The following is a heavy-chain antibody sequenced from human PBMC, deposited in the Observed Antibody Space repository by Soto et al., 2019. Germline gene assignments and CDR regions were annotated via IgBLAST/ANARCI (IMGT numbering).Heavy chain of an antibody. CDR1: GFTVSSSA. CDR3: AKGGRAIVLMVYDRYYYGMDV. D-gene: IGHD2-8*01. J-gene: IGHJ6*02. CDR2: ISGSGGST. V-gene: IGHV3-23*01. Sequence: PGGSLRLSCAASGFTVSSSAMSWVRQAPGKGLEWVSAISGSGGSTYYADSVKGRFTISRDNSKNTLYLQMNSLRAEDTAVYYCAKGGRAIVLMVYDRYYYGMDVWGQGTTVTVSS.